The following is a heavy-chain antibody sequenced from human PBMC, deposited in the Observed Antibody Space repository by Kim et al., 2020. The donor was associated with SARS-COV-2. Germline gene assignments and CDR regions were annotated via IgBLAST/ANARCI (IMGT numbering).Heavy chain of an antibody. V-gene: IGHV1-69*04. CDR1: GCTFSSYA. J-gene: IGHJ4*01. Sequence: SVKVSCKASGCTFSSYAISWVRQAPGQGLEWMGRIIPILGIANYAPKFQGRVTITADKSTSTAYMELSSLRSEDTAVYYCARVGGYYYGSGSYYYDYWG. CDR3: ARVGGYYYGSGSYYYDY. CDR2: IIPILGIA. D-gene: IGHD3-10*01.